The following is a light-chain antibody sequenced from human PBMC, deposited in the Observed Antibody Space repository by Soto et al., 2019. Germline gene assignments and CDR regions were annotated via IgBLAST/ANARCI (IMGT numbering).Light chain of an antibody. V-gene: IGKV3-20*01. J-gene: IGKJ1*01. CDR2: DAS. CDR1: QSISSTY. CDR3: QQYGGSPET. Sequence: EIVLTQSPGTLSLSPGERATLSCRPSQSISSTYLAWYQQKPGQAPRLLIYDASRRAPGIPDRFSGSGSGTDFTLTISRLKPEDFAVYYCQQYGGSPETFGHGTKVEIK.